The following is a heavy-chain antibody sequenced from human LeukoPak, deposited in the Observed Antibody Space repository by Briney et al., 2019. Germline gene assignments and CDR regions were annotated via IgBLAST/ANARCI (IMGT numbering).Heavy chain of an antibody. J-gene: IGHJ4*02. D-gene: IGHD4-23*01. V-gene: IGHV3-30*03. Sequence: GGSLRLSCAPSGFTFSRHGMHWVRQAPGKGLEWVAIISNDGSRKYYAHSVEGRFTISRDNSKNTLYLQMDSLRAEDTAVYYCARGGGLATVVTQSDYWGQGTLVTVSS. CDR2: ISNDGSRK. CDR1: GFTFSRHG. CDR3: ARGGGLATVVTQSDY.